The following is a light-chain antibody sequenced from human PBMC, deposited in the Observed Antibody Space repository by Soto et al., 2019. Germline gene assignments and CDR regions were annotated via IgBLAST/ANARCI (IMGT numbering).Light chain of an antibody. CDR3: QQSNKWPYT. J-gene: IGKJ2*01. V-gene: IGKV3-15*01. CDR1: QSVSSN. CDR2: GAS. Sequence: EIVMTQSPATPSVSPGERATLSCRASQSVSSNLAWYQQKPGQAPRLLFYGASTRATGIPARFSGTGSGTDFTLTISSLQSEDFAVYYCQQSNKWPYTFGQGTKLEIK.